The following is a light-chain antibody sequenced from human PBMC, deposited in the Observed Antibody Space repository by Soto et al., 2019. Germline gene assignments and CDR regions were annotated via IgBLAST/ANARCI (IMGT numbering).Light chain of an antibody. J-gene: IGKJ2*01. Sequence: DIQMTQSPSSLSASVGDRVAITCRAGQRISNFLNWYQQKPGTAPKLLIYAASRLQSDVPSRFSGSGSGTAFTLTINSLQPEDVATYYCQQSNSIPYTFGQGTKLEI. CDR1: QRISNF. CDR3: QQSNSIPYT. V-gene: IGKV1-39*01. CDR2: AAS.